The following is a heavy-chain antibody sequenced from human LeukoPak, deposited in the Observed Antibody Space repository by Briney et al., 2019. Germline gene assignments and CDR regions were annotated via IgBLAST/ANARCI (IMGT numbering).Heavy chain of an antibody. CDR3: AKDGSWGDYYFYFYMDV. CDR2: ISGSGYYT. V-gene: IGHV3-23*01. D-gene: IGHD3-16*01. CDR1: GFTFGNFA. Sequence: GGSLRLSCEASGSGFTFGNFAMSWVRQAPGKGLDWVSGISGSGYYTYYAESVKGRFTISRDNSKNTLYIQMNSLRAEDTAVYYCAKDGSWGDYYFYFYMDVWGKGTTVTVCS. J-gene: IGHJ6*03.